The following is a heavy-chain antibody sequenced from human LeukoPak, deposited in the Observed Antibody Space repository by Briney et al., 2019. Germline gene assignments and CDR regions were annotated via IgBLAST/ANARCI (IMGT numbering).Heavy chain of an antibody. CDR1: GFTFSSYS. CDR2: ISSSSSYI. J-gene: IGHJ5*02. D-gene: IGHD6-13*01. CDR3: ARGVGIAAAGTS. Sequence: GGSLRLSCAASGFTFSSYSMNWVRQAPGKGLEWVSSISSSSSYIYYADSVKGRFTISRDNAKNSLYLQMNSLRAEDTAVYYCARGVGIAAAGTSWGQGTLVTVSS. V-gene: IGHV3-21*01.